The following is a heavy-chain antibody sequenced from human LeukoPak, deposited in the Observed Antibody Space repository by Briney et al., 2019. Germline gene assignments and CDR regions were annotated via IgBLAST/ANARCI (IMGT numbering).Heavy chain of an antibody. CDR1: GYSISSGFY. V-gene: IGHV4-38-2*02. CDR2: IYHLGST. J-gene: IGHJ4*02. D-gene: IGHD6-6*01. CDR3: ARHGRCIAACFDY. Sequence: PSETLSLTCTVTGYSISSGFYWGWIRQPPGKGLEWIGSIYHLGSTYYNPSLKSRVTMSVDTSKNQFSLKLSSVTAADTALYYCARHGRCIAACFDYWGQGTLVTVSS.